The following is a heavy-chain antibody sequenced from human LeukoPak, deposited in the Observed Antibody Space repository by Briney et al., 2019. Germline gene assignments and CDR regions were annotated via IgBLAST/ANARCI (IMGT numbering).Heavy chain of an antibody. CDR3: ARFRSVYDSSGYPIVRNYFDY. Sequence: SETLSLTCAVYGGSFSGYCWSWIRQPPGKGLEWIGEINHSGSTNYNPSLKSRVTISVDTSKNQFSLKLSSVTAADTAVYYCARFRSVYDSSGYPIVRNYFDYWGQGTLVTVSS. D-gene: IGHD3-22*01. J-gene: IGHJ4*02. V-gene: IGHV4-34*01. CDR2: INHSGST. CDR1: GGSFSGYC.